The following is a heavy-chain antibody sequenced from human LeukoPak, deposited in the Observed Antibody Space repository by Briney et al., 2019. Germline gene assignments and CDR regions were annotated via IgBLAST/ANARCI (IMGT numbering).Heavy chain of an antibody. CDR2: ISAYNGNT. CDR1: GYTFTSYG. V-gene: IGHV1-18*01. CDR3: ARDRGYYDSSGFVTSFDI. Sequence: GASVKVSCKASGYTFTSYGISWERQAPGQGLEWMGWISAYNGNTNYAQKLQGRVTMTTDTSTSTAYMELRSLRSDDTAVYYCARDRGYYDSSGFVTSFDIWGQGTMVTVSS. D-gene: IGHD3-22*01. J-gene: IGHJ3*02.